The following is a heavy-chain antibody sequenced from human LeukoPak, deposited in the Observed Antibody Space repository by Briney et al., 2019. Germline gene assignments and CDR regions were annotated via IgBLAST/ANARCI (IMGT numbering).Heavy chain of an antibody. V-gene: IGHV1-69*05. CDR2: IIPIFGTA. CDR3: ARLLGQFLEWLRFDP. J-gene: IGHJ5*02. D-gene: IGHD3-3*01. Sequence: SVKVSCKASGGTFSSYAISWVRQAPGQGLEWMGGIIPIFGTANYAQKFQGRVTITTDESTSTAYMELSSLRSEDTAVYYCARLLGQFLEWLRFDPWGQGTLVTVSS. CDR1: GGTFSSYA.